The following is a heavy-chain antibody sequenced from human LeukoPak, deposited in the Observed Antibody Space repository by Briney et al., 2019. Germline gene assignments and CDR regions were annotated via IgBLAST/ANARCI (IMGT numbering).Heavy chain of an antibody. CDR2: IYYSGST. V-gene: IGHV4-59*01. D-gene: IGHD3-22*01. Sequence: SETLSLTCTVSGGSISSYYWSWIRQPPGKGLEWIGYIYYSGSTNYNPSLKSRVTISVDTSKNQFSLKLSSVTAADTAVYYCARVPYYYDSSGSNPPSYFDHWGQGTLVTVSS. CDR1: GGSISSYY. CDR3: ARVPYYYDSSGSNPPSYFDH. J-gene: IGHJ4*02.